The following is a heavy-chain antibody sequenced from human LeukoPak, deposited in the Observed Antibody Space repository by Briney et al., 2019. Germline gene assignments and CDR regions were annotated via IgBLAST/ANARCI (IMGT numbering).Heavy chain of an antibody. CDR2: ISLDGINN. J-gene: IGHJ3*02. Sequence: GRSLRLSCAASGFTFSTYAIHWVRQAPGKGLEWVAVISLDGINNYYADSVKGRFTISRDNSKNTLYLQMNSLRVDDTAVYYCAREPFDIWGQGTMVTVSS. CDR3: AREPFDI. CDR1: GFTFSTYA. V-gene: IGHV3-30-3*01.